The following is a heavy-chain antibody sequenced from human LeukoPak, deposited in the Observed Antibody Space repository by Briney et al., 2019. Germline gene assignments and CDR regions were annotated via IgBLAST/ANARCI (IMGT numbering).Heavy chain of an antibody. D-gene: IGHD3-22*01. CDR2: IYHSGST. V-gene: IGHV4-4*02. CDR1: GGSISSSNW. Sequence: SETLSLTCAVSGGSISSSNWWSWVRQPPGKGLEWIGEIYHSGSTNYNPSLKSRVTISVDKSKNQFSLKLSSVTAADTAVYYCARGVSYDSSSSDAFDIWGQGTMVTVSS. J-gene: IGHJ3*02. CDR3: ARGVSYDSSSSDAFDI.